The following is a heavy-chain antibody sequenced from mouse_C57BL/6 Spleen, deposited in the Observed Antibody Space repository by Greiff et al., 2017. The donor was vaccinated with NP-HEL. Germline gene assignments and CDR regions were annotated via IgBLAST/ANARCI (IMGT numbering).Heavy chain of an antibody. Sequence: EVKLVESEGGLVQPGSSMKLSCTASGFTFSDYYMAWVRQVPEKGLEWVANINYDGSSTYYLDSLTIRFIISRDNAKNIIYLQMSSLKSEDTATYYCARAGDSNPYYLDYWGQGTTLTVSS. CDR3: ARAGDSNPYYLDY. J-gene: IGHJ2*01. CDR2: INYDGSST. D-gene: IGHD2-5*01. V-gene: IGHV5-16*01. CDR1: GFTFSDYY.